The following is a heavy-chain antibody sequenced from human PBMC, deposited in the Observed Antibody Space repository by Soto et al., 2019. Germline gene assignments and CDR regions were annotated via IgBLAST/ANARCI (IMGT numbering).Heavy chain of an antibody. J-gene: IGHJ6*02. CDR2: IYYSGST. Sequence: SETLSLTCTVSGGSISSGGYYWSWIRQHPGKGLEWIGYIYYSGSTYYNPSLKSRVTISVDTSKNQFSLKLSSVTAADTAVYYCAREHRVDTAMADNYYYYYGMDVWGQGTTVTVSS. CDR1: GGSISSGGYY. V-gene: IGHV4-31*03. D-gene: IGHD5-18*01. CDR3: AREHRVDTAMADNYYYYYGMDV.